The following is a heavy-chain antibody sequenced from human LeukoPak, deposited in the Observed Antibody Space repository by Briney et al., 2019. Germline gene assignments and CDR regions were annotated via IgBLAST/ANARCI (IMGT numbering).Heavy chain of an antibody. Sequence: SETLSLTCIVSGGPISTHYWSWSRQPPGKGLEWIGYNDSSGSTNYNPSLKSRVTISVDTSKNQFSLKLNSVTAADTAVYYCARGATFRGTYYMDVWGKGTTVTVSS. D-gene: IGHD3-10*01. CDR3: ARGATFRGTYYMDV. V-gene: IGHV4-59*11. CDR1: GGPISTHY. CDR2: NDSSGST. J-gene: IGHJ6*03.